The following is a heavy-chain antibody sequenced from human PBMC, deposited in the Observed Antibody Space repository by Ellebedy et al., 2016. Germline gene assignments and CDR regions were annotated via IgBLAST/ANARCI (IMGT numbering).Heavy chain of an antibody. CDR2: ISGSSTVI. CDR1: GFTFTTYS. CDR3: ARDNGDNLGLYDY. J-gene: IGHJ4*02. D-gene: IGHD4-17*01. V-gene: IGHV3-48*04. Sequence: GGSLRLSCEVSGFTFTTYSMNWFRRAPGRGLEWVSYISGSSTVIYYSDSVKGRFTISRDNAKNSVYLQMNSLRGEDTAIYYCARDNGDNLGLYDYWGQGTLVTVSS.